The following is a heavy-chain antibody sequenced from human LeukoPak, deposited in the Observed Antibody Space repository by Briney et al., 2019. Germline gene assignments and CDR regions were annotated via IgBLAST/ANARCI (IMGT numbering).Heavy chain of an antibody. Sequence: PSETLSLTCAVSGGSISYSGYSWSWIRQPPGKGLEWIGYIYHSGSAYYNPSLNSRVTISVDRSKNQFSLKLSSVTAADTAVYYCARAGDLIVVAMGAFDIWGQGTMVTVSS. CDR3: ARAGDLIVVAMGAFDI. CDR1: GGSISYSGYS. CDR2: IYHSGSA. J-gene: IGHJ3*02. V-gene: IGHV4-30-2*01. D-gene: IGHD2-15*01.